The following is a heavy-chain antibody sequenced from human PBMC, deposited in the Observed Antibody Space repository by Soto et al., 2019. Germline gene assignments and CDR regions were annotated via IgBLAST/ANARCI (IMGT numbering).Heavy chain of an antibody. CDR1: GFTFSDSV. D-gene: IGHD3-22*01. CDR3: VKWHTSNFDSLPFTGFDF. CDR2: MSGDGRT. Sequence: GGSLRLFCIGSGFTFSDSVMAWVRQAPWKGLEWLSVMSGDGRTRYALSVTGRFTISRDNSKNTLYLQMRSLRAEDAAAYYCVKWHTSNFDSLPFTGFDFWGQGTQVTVSS. V-gene: IGHV3-23*01. J-gene: IGHJ4*02.